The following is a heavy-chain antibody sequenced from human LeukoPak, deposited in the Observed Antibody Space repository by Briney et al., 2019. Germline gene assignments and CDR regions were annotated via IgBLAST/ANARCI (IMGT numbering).Heavy chain of an antibody. D-gene: IGHD3-9*01. CDR2: ISWNSGSI. V-gene: IGHV3-9*01. J-gene: IGHJ3*02. CDR1: GFTFDDYA. Sequence: PGRSLRLSCAASGFTFDDYAMHWVRQAPGKGLEWVSGISWNSGSIGYADSVKGRFTISRDNAKNSLYLQMNSLRAEDTALYYCAKDILVRYSTGSHAFDIWGQGTMVTVSS. CDR3: AKDILVRYSTGSHAFDI.